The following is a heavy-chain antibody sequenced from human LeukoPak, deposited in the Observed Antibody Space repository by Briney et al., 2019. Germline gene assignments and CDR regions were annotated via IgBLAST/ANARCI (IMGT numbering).Heavy chain of an antibody. CDR3: ARGRGSGSYPGIF. D-gene: IGHD1-26*01. Sequence: KPSETLSLTCTVSGGSITSYYWSWIRQPPGKGLEWIGYIYFRGSTNYNPSLKSRVTISVDTSKNQFSLKLSSVTAADTAVYYCARGRGSGSYPGIFWGQGTLVTVSS. CDR2: IYFRGST. CDR1: GGSITSYY. J-gene: IGHJ4*02. V-gene: IGHV4-59*01.